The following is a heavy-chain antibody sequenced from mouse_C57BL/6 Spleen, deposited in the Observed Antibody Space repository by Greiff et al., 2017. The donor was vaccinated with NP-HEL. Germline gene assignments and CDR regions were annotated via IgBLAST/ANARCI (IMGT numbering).Heavy chain of an antibody. J-gene: IGHJ3*01. CDR3: ANPPLTAVEATRFAN. D-gene: IGHD1-1*01. CDR1: GFTFSSYG. V-gene: IGHV5-6*01. Sequence: EVKVVESGGDLVKPGGSLKLSCAASGFTFSSYGMSWVRQTPDKRLEWVATLSSGGSYTYYPASVKGRFTISRDNAKNTLYLQMSSLKSEDTAMYCWANPPLTAVEATRFANGGKGTLSTVSA. CDR2: LSSGGSYT.